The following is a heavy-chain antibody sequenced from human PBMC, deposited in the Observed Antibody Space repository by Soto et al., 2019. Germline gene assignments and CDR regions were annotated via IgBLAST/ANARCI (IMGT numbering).Heavy chain of an antibody. CDR1: GYAFTTYG. V-gene: IGHV1-18*01. CDR3: ARGRYGDY. J-gene: IGHJ4*02. D-gene: IGHD1-1*01. Sequence: QVHLVQSGAEVKKPGASVQVSCKGSGYAFTTYGITWVRQAPAQGLEWMGWISAHSGNTNYAQKLQGRVTVTRDTSTSTAYMELRSLRSDDTAVYYCARGRYGDYWGQGALVTVSS. CDR2: ISAHSGNT.